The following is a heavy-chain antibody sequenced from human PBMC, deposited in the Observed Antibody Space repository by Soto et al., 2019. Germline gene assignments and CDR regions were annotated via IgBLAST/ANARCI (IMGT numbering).Heavy chain of an antibody. D-gene: IGHD2-8*01. CDR1: GFTFSSYA. V-gene: IGHV3-23*01. J-gene: IGHJ6*02. Sequence: GGSLRLSCAASGFTFSSYAMSWVRQAPGKGLEWVSAISGSGGSTYYADSVKGRFTISRDNSKNTLYLQMNSLRAEDTAVYYCAKDKRIYCTNGVCYGYYYYGMDVWGQGTTVTVSS. CDR2: ISGSGGST. CDR3: AKDKRIYCTNGVCYGYYYYGMDV.